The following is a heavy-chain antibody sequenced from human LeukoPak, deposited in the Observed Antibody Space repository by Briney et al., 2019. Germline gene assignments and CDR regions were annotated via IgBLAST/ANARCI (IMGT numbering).Heavy chain of an antibody. J-gene: IGHJ4*02. V-gene: IGHV4-38-2*02. CDR3: ARVNAPVATFDY. Sequence: PSETLSLTCTVSGYSISSTYYGAWIRQPPGKGLEWIATISHSGNTYYPPSLESRLTISLDTSKRHFSLRLSSVTAADTALYYCARVNAPVATFDYWGLGTPVAVSS. D-gene: IGHD1-1*01. CDR1: GYSISSTYY. CDR2: ISHSGNT.